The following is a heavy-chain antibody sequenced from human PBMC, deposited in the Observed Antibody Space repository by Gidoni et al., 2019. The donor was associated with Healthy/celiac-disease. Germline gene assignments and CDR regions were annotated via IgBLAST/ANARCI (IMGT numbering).Heavy chain of an antibody. Sequence: KKPGSSVKVSCKASGGTFSSYAISWVRQAPGQGLEWMGGIIPIFGTANYAQKFQGRVTITADESTSTAYMELSSLRSEDTAVYYCAREGGQHYYDSSGYYYGYWGQGTLVTVSS. J-gene: IGHJ4*02. D-gene: IGHD3-22*01. CDR2: IIPIFGTA. V-gene: IGHV1-69*01. CDR1: GGTFSSYA. CDR3: AREGGQHYYDSSGYYYGY.